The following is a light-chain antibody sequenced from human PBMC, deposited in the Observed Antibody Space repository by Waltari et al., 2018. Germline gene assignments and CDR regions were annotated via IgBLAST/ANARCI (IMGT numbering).Light chain of an antibody. J-gene: IGKJ1*01. CDR2: GPS. CDR1: QSIDSNS. Sequence: CRASQSIDSNSLAWYQQKHGQAPRLHIYGPSSRATGIPDRCSASGSETDFTLTISRLEPEDFGVYYCQQYGSSLWTFGQGTKVEVK. CDR3: QQYGSSLWT. V-gene: IGKV3-20*01.